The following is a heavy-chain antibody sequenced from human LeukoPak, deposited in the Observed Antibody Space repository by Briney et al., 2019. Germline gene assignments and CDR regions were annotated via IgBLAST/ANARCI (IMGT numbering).Heavy chain of an antibody. CDR3: ARDWGSYLPYYFDY. CDR1: GGSISSSIYY. CDR2: IYYGGST. V-gene: IGHV4-39*07. Sequence: SETLSLTCTVSGGSISSSIYYWGWIRQSPGKGLEWIGSIYYGGSTYYNPSLKSRVTISVDTSKNQFSLRLTSVTAADTAVYYCARDWGSYLPYYFDYWGQGTLVTVSS. D-gene: IGHD1-26*01. J-gene: IGHJ4*02.